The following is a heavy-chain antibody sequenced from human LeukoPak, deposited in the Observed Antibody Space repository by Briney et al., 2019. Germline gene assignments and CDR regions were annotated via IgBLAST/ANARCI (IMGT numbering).Heavy chain of an antibody. D-gene: IGHD6-13*01. Sequence: GGSLRLSCAASGFTFSSYAMHWVRQAPGKGLEYVSAISGNGGSTYYANSVKGRFTISRDNSKNTLYLQMGSLRAEDTAVYYCLPSSSWTGFDYWGQGTLVTVSS. CDR3: LPSSSWTGFDY. J-gene: IGHJ4*02. CDR2: ISGNGGST. V-gene: IGHV3-64*01. CDR1: GFTFSSYA.